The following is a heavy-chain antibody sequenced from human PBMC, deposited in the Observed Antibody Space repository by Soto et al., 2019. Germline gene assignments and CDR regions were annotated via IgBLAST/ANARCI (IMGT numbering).Heavy chain of an antibody. CDR1: GGSLSTNP. D-gene: IGHD2-15*01. J-gene: IGHJ4*02. CDR3: ARRDSGGFYRFFDS. CDR2: TGSGTGPG. V-gene: IGHV1-69*06. Sequence: GASVKVSCKASGGSLSTNPISWVRQAPGQGLEWMGGTGSGTGPGNHAQKFQGRLTVTAEKSTSTVYMELTNLSSEDTAVYYCARRDSGGFYRFFDSWGQGTLVTVSS.